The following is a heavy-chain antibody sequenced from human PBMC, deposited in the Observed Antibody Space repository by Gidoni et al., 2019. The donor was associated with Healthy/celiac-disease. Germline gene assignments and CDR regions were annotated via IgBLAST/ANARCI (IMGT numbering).Heavy chain of an antibody. D-gene: IGHD6-19*01. CDR2: IYYSGST. J-gene: IGHJ3*02. CDR1: GGSISSYY. CDR3: AREIRSGWYGAFDI. V-gene: IGHV4-59*01. Sequence: QVQLQESGPGLVKPSETLSLTCTVSGGSISSYYWSWIRQPPGKGLEWIGYIYYSGSTNYNPSLKSRVTISVDTSKNQFSLKLSSVTAADTAVYYCAREIRSGWYGAFDIWGQGTMVTVSS.